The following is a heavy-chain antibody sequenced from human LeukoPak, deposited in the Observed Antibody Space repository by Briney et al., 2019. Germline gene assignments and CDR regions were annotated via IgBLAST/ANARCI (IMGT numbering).Heavy chain of an antibody. Sequence: ASVKVSCKASGYTFTSYYMHWVRQAPGQGLEWMGIINPSGGSTSYAQKFQGRVTMTRDMSTSTVYMELSSLRSEDTAVYYCARRGYYYDSSGYPDTNPFDYWGQGTLVTVSS. D-gene: IGHD3-22*01. CDR2: INPSGGST. CDR3: ARRGYYYDSSGYPDTNPFDY. V-gene: IGHV1-46*01. CDR1: GYTFTSYY. J-gene: IGHJ4*02.